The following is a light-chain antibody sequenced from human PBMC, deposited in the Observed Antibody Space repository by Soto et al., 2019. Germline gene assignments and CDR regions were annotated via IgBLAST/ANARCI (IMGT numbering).Light chain of an antibody. CDR2: DAS. Sequence: DIQMTQSPSTLSASVGDRVTITCRASQSISSWLAWYQQKPGKAPKLLIYDASILETVVPSKFSGSGSGIEFTLTISSLQPDDFATYYCQQYNTYSYTFCQGTKMEIK. CDR1: QSISSW. CDR3: QQYNTYSYT. V-gene: IGKV1-5*01. J-gene: IGKJ2*01.